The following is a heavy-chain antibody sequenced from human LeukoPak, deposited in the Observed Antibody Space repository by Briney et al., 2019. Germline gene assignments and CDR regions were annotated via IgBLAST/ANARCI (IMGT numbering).Heavy chain of an antibody. CDR2: ISFSGSA. Sequence: PSETLSLTCSVSGGSISTYYWSWIRQPPGKGLEWIGYISFSGSANYNPSLKSRVTIPVDTSKNQFSLKLSSVTAADTAVYFCARSYGSGNYFDYWGQGTLVTVSS. D-gene: IGHD3-10*01. J-gene: IGHJ4*02. V-gene: IGHV4-59*01. CDR1: GGSISTYY. CDR3: ARSYGSGNYFDY.